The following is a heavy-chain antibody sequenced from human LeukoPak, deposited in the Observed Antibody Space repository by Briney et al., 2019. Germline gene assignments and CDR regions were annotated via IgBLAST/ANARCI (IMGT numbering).Heavy chain of an antibody. V-gene: IGHV3-23*01. CDR2: INKSGGGT. CDR3: AKVTWSSSGSDY. Sequence: GGSLRLSCAASGFTFSSYDMSWVRQAPGKGLEWVSGINKSGGGTYYADSVKGRFTVSRDNSKNTLFLQMNSLRAEDTAVYYCAKVTWSSSGSDYWGQGTLVPVSS. J-gene: IGHJ4*02. CDR1: GFTFSSYD. D-gene: IGHD6-19*01.